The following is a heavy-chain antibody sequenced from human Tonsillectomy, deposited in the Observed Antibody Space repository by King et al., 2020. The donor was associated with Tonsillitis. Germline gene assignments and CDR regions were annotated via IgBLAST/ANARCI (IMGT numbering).Heavy chain of an antibody. J-gene: IGHJ4*02. V-gene: IGHV3-15*01. CDR2: IKSKTDGEAR. CDR3: TTTRRVTAAGTGGDFDY. CDR1: GFTFSYTW. D-gene: IGHD6-13*01. Sequence: VQLVESGGDLVKPGGSLRLSCAASGFTFSYTWMSWVRQAPGKGLEWVGRIKSKTDGEARDYSAPVKGRFTISRDDSKNTLYLQMDSLNPEDTAVYYCTTTRRVTAAGTGGDFDYWDQGTLVTVSS.